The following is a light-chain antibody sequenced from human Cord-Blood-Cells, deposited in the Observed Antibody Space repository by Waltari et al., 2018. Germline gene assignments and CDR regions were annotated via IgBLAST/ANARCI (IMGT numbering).Light chain of an antibody. J-gene: IGKJ5*01. CDR2: DAS. CDR1: QSVSSY. V-gene: IGKV3-11*01. Sequence: EIVLTQSPATLSLSPGERATLSCRASQSVSSYLAWYQQKPGQAPRLLIYDASNRATGIPARVSGSGSGADFTLTSRSLEPKSFAVYCCQQRSNWLPITFGQGTRLDIK. CDR3: QQRSNWLPIT.